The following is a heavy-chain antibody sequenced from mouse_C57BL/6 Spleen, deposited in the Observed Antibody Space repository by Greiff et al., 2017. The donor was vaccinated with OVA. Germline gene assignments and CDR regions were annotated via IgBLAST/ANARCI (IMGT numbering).Heavy chain of an antibody. CDR3: ARGNYGVFDY. CDR2: INPNNGGT. J-gene: IGHJ2*01. V-gene: IGHV1-26*01. Sequence: VQLQQSGPELVKPGASVKISCKASGYTFTDYYMNWVKQSHGKSLEWIGDINPNNGGTSYNQKFKGKATLTVDKSSSTAYMELRSLTSEDSAVYYCARGNYGVFDYWGQGTTLTVSA. CDR1: GYTFTDYY. D-gene: IGHD1-1*02.